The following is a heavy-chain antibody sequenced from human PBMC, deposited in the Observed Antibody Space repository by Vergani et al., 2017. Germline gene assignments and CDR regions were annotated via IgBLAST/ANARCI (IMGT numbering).Heavy chain of an antibody. V-gene: IGHV3-30*02. D-gene: IGHD1-14*01. CDR2: IRSDESRR. J-gene: IGHJ4*02. CDR1: GFTFNSYG. CDR3: ARATEGSEGPFFFDY. Sequence: QVQLVESGGGVVQPGGSLRLSCAASGFTFNSYGMHWVRQAPGKGLEWVASIRSDESRRYYGDSMEGPFTISRDNSKNTLYLQMKSLRPEDTAVYYCARATEGSEGPFFFDYWGQGTLVTVSS.